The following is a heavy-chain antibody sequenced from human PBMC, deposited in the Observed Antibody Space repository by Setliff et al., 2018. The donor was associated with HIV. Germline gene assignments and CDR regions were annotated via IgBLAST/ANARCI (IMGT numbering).Heavy chain of an antibody. CDR2: INPNSGGT. J-gene: IGHJ4*02. CDR3: AREVDYYDSSGYFN. Sequence: VASVKVSCKASGYTFTGDYMHWVRQAPGQGLEWMGWINPNSGGTNYAQKFQGRVTMTRDTSISTAYMELSRLRSDDTAVYYCAREVDYYDSSGYFNWGQGTLVTVSS. CDR1: GYTFTGDY. D-gene: IGHD3-22*01. V-gene: IGHV1-2*02.